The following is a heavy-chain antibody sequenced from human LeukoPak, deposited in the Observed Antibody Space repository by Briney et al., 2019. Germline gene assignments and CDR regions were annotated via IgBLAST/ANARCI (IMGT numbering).Heavy chain of an antibody. CDR3: AKSARGRFLEWLLWD. D-gene: IGHD3-3*01. V-gene: IGHV3-30*18. J-gene: IGHJ4*02. CDR2: ISYDGSNK. CDR1: GFTFSSYG. Sequence: SGGSLRLSCAASGFTFSSYGMHWVRQAPGKGLEWVAVISYDGSNKYYADSVKGRFTISRDNSKNTLYLQMNSLRAEDTAVYYCAKSARGRFLEWLLWDWGQGTLVTVSS.